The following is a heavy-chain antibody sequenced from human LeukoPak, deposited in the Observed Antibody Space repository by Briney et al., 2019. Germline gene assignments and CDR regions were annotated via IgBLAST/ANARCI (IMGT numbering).Heavy chain of an antibody. Sequence: ASVKVSCKASGYTFTSYGISWVRQAPGQGLEWMGWISAYNGNTNYAQKLQGRVTMTTDTSTSTAYMELRSLRSDDTAVYYCARDRTIFGVVIIDTGFDYRGQGTLVTVSS. CDR1: GYTFTSYG. CDR3: ARDRTIFGVVIIDTGFDY. V-gene: IGHV1-18*01. D-gene: IGHD3-3*01. J-gene: IGHJ4*02. CDR2: ISAYNGNT.